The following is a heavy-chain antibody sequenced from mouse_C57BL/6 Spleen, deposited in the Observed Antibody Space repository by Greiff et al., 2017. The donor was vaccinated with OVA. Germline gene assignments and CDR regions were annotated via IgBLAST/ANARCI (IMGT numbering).Heavy chain of an antibody. CDR3: ARSLGARYGSSYGYFDV. CDR1: GYTFTSYW. CDR2: IYPGSGST. J-gene: IGHJ1*03. Sequence: QVQLQQPGAELVKPGASVKMSCKASGYTFTSYWITWVKQRPGQGLEWIGDIYPGSGSTNYNEKFKSKATLTVDTSSSTAYMQLSSLTSEDSAVYYCARSLGARYGSSYGYFDVWGTGTTVTVSS. D-gene: IGHD1-1*01. V-gene: IGHV1-55*01.